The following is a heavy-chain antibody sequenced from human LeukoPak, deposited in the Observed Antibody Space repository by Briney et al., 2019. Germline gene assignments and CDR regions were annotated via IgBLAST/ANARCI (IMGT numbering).Heavy chain of an antibody. Sequence: GGSLRLSCAASGFTFSRDSMNWVRQAPGKGLEWVAVISYDGSNKYYADSVKGRFTISRDNSKNTLYLQMNSLRAEDTAVYYCARVLRYFDWLFSDYWGQGTLVTVSS. D-gene: IGHD3-9*01. CDR3: ARVLRYFDWLFSDY. J-gene: IGHJ4*02. CDR1: GFTFSRDS. CDR2: ISYDGSNK. V-gene: IGHV3-30*03.